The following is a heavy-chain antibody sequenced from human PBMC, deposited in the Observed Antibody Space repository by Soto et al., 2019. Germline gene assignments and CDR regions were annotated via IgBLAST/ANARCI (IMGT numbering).Heavy chain of an antibody. D-gene: IGHD3-3*01. J-gene: IGHJ6*02. Sequence: SETLSLTCYVSGGPMSSSGYYWGWIRPPPGKGLEWIGSIYYSGSTYYNPSLKSRVTISVDTSKNQFSLKLSSVTAADTAVYYCASYTYDFWSGYSPPYGMDVWGQGTTVTVSS. CDR1: GGPMSSSGYY. CDR3: ASYTYDFWSGYSPPYGMDV. V-gene: IGHV4-39*01. CDR2: IYYSGST.